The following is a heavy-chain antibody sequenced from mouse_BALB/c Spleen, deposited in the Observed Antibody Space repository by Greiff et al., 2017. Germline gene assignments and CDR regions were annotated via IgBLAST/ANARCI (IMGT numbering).Heavy chain of an antibody. D-gene: IGHD1-1*01. CDR2: ISSGGGST. CDR1: GFAFSSYD. CDR3: SNHVTTVVRYFDV. J-gene: IGHJ1*01. Sequence: EVKLVESGGGLVKPGGSLKLSCAASGFAFSSYDMSWVRQTPEKRLEWVAYISSGGGSTYYPDTVKGRFTISTDNANNTLYLQLSSLKSEDTALYYCSNHVTTVVRYFDVWGAGTTVTVSS. V-gene: IGHV5-12-1*01.